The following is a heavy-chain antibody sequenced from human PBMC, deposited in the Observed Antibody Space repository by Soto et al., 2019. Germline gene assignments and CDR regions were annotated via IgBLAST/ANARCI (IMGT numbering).Heavy chain of an antibody. V-gene: IGHV3-30-3*01. Sequence: GGSLRLSCAASGFTFSSYAMHWVRQAPGKGLEWVAVISYDGSNKYYADSVKGRFTISRDNSKNTLYLQMNSLRADDTAMYFCARSLFMVAPDNEPFDYWGQGTLVTVSS. CDR1: GFTFSSYA. CDR3: ARSLFMVAPDNEPFDY. J-gene: IGHJ4*02. D-gene: IGHD5-12*01. CDR2: ISYDGSNK.